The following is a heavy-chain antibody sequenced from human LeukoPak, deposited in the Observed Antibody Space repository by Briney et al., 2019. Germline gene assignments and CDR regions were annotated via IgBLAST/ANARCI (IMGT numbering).Heavy chain of an antibody. CDR3: ARDLSGWYAVVDY. CDR1: GFTFSSYG. Sequence: GGSLRLSCAASGFTFSSYGMHWVRQAPGKGLEWVAVIWYDGSNKYYADSVKGRFTISRDSSKNTLYLQMNSLRAEDTAVYYCARDLSGWYAVVDYWGQGTLVTVSS. J-gene: IGHJ4*02. V-gene: IGHV3-33*01. D-gene: IGHD6-19*01. CDR2: IWYDGSNK.